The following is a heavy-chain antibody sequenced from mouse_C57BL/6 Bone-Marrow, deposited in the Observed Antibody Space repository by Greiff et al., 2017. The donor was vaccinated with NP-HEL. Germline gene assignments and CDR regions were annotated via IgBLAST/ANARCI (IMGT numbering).Heavy chain of an antibody. V-gene: IGHV10-1*01. CDR3: LRWLPPFAY. CDR1: GFSFNTYA. Sequence: EVQVVESGGGLVQPKGSLKLSCAASGFSFNTYAMNWVRQAPGKGLEWVARIRSKSNNYATYYADSVKDRFTISRDDSESMLYLQMNNLKTEDTAMYYCLRWLPPFAYWGQGTLVTVSA. CDR2: IRSKSNNYAT. D-gene: IGHD2-2*01. J-gene: IGHJ3*01.